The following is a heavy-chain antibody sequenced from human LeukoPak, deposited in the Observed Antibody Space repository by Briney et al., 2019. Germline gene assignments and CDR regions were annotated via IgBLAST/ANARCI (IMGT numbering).Heavy chain of an antibody. CDR1: GFTVITDD. CDR2: RYSDGNT. Sequence: GGSLRLSCAASGFTVITDDMTWVRQAPGKGLEWVSVRYSDGNTKYADSVQGRFTISRDNSKNTLYLEMNSLSADDMAVYYCARGVEPLAANTLAYWGQGTLVTVSS. D-gene: IGHD1-14*01. CDR3: ARGVEPLAANTLAY. J-gene: IGHJ4*02. V-gene: IGHV3-53*01.